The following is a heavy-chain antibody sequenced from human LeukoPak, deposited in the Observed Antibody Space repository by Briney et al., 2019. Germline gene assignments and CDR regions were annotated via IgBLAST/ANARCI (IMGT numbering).Heavy chain of an antibody. CDR3: SKAPLGACAGAVCYYLDV. Sequence: GGSLRLSCTASEFSLSHYAMSWVRQAPGKGLEWVSADTSSTTSIYYASSVRGRFTISRDNSMNTLYLQMNSLRADDTAVYYCSKAPLGACAGAVCYYLDVWGKGTTVIVSS. V-gene: IGHV3-23*01. J-gene: IGHJ6*03. CDR2: DTSSTTSI. CDR1: EFSLSHYA. D-gene: IGHD2-8*02.